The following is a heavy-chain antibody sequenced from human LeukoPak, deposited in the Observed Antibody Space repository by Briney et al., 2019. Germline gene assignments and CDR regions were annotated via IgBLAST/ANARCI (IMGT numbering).Heavy chain of an antibody. Sequence: GGSLRLSCAASGFTFSAYVMHWVRQAPGKGLECVAVISNDGNEKYYADSVKGRFSIPRDNSKNTLYLQMNSLRTEDTAVYYCVRDGGYTGGWTYGAGDYWGQGNLVTVSS. CDR2: ISNDGNEK. CDR1: GFTFSAYV. V-gene: IGHV3-30*04. D-gene: IGHD2-8*02. J-gene: IGHJ4*01. CDR3: VRDGGYTGGWTYGAGDY.